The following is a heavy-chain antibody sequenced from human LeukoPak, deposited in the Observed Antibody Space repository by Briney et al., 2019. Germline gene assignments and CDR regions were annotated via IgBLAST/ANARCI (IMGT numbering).Heavy chain of an antibody. CDR2: ISRTGTK. CDR3: ARSPLNWNLIYFDY. CDR1: GFTFTDFY. Sequence: KSGGSLRLSCAASGFTFTDFYMNWIRQAPGKGLEWVAHISRTGTKYYGDSVNGRFSISRDNAKNSLYLQMNSLRAEDTAVYYCARSPLNWNLIYFDYWGQGTLVTVSS. J-gene: IGHJ4*02. V-gene: IGHV3-11*01. D-gene: IGHD1-1*01.